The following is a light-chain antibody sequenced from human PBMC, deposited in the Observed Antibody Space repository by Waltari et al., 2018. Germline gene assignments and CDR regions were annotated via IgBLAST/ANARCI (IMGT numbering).Light chain of an antibody. CDR1: QSIRSW. CDR3: QQYNSYST. Sequence: DIQMTQSPSTLSASVGDRVTITCRASQSIRSWLAWYKQKPGKAPKLLIYKDSSLQSGVPSRFSGSGSGTEFTLTISSLQPDDFATYYCQQYNSYSTFGQGTKVEIK. J-gene: IGKJ1*01. CDR2: KDS. V-gene: IGKV1-5*03.